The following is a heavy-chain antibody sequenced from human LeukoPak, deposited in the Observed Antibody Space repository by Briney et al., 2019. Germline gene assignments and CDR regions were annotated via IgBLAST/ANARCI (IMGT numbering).Heavy chain of an antibody. J-gene: IGHJ4*02. D-gene: IGHD1-26*01. V-gene: IGHV3-30-3*01. CDR2: ISYDGSNK. Sequence: GRSLRLSCAASGFTFSSYAMHWVRQAPGKGLEWVAVISYDGSNKYYADSVKGRFTISRDNSKNTLYLQMNSLKTEDTAVYYCITRSIVGATGDYWGQGTLVTVSS. CDR3: ITRSIVGATGDY. CDR1: GFTFSSYA.